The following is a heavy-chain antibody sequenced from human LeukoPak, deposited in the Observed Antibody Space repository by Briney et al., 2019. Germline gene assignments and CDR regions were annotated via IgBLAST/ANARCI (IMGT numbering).Heavy chain of an antibody. CDR3: ARGRNYYDSSGYYYEGDAFDI. V-gene: IGHV1-3*03. Sequence: ASVKVSCKASGYTFTSYTMHWVRQAPGQRLEWMGWINTGNGNTKYSQEFQGRVTMTRDTSTSTVYMELSSLRSEDTAVYYCARGRNYYDSSGYYYEGDAFDIWGQGTMVTVSS. D-gene: IGHD3-22*01. J-gene: IGHJ3*02. CDR2: INTGNGNT. CDR1: GYTFTSYT.